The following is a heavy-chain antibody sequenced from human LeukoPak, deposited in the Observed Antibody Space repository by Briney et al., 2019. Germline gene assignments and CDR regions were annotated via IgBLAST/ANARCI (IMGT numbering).Heavy chain of an antibody. CDR3: AREAPYSILTGYYHLDY. CDR1: GYTFTSYG. CDR2: INAYNGNT. J-gene: IGHJ4*02. D-gene: IGHD3-9*01. Sequence: ASVKVSCKASGYTFTSYGISWVRQAPGQGLEWMGWINAYNGNTNYAQKLQGRVTMTTDTSTSTAYMELRSLRSDDTAVYYCAREAPYSILTGYYHLDYWGQGTLVTVSS. V-gene: IGHV1-18*01.